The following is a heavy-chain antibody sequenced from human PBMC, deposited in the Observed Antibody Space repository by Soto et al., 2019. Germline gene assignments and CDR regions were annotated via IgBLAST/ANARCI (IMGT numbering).Heavy chain of an antibody. CDR2: INHSGST. CDR3: ASGNIGVVVPAARYYYYYMDV. D-gene: IGHD2-2*01. J-gene: IGHJ6*03. Sequence: PSETLSLTCAVYGGSFSGYYWSWIRQPPGKGLEWIGEINHSGSTNYNPSLKSRVTISVDTSKNQFSLKLSSVTAADTAVYYCASGNIGVVVPAARYYYYYMDVWGKGTTVTVSS. V-gene: IGHV4-34*01. CDR1: GGSFSGYY.